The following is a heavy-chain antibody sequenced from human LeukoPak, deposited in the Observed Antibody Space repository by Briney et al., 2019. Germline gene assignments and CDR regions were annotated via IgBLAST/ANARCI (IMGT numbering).Heavy chain of an antibody. CDR2: ISYDGSNK. V-gene: IGHV3-30-3*01. J-gene: IGHJ4*02. CDR1: GFTFSSYA. CDR3: ARDDGDGYNFDY. Sequence: PGGSLRLSCAASGFTFSSYAIHWVRQSPGKGLEWVSVISYDGSNKFYADSVKGRFTISRDNAKNSLYLQMNSLRAEDTAVYYCARDDGDGYNFDYWGQGTLVTVSS. D-gene: IGHD5-24*01.